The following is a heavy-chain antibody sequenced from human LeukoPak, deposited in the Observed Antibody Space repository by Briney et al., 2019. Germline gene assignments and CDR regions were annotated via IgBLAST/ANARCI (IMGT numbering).Heavy chain of an antibody. CDR2: IYYSGST. CDR1: GGSISSSSYY. V-gene: IGHV4-39*07. Sequence: SETLSLTCTVSGGSISSSSYYWGWIRQPPGKGLEWIGSIYYSGSTYYNPSLKSRVTISVDTSKNQFSLKLSSVTAADTAVYYCARAIFGSGSYGYYFDYWGQGTLVTVSS. D-gene: IGHD3-10*01. CDR3: ARAIFGSGSYGYYFDY. J-gene: IGHJ4*02.